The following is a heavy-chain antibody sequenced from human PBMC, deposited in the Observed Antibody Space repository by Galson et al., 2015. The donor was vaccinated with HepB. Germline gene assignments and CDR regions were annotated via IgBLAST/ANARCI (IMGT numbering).Heavy chain of an antibody. CDR3: ARKPPKWELLRYGMDV. J-gene: IGHJ6*02. Sequence: SLKVSCTASGYIFTSYYMHWVRQAPGQGLEWMGGIIPIFGTANYAQKFQGRVTITADESKSTAYMELNSLRSEDTAVYYCARKPPKWELLRYGMDVWGQGTTVTVSS. V-gene: IGHV1-69*01. CDR1: GYIFTSYY. D-gene: IGHD1-26*01. CDR2: IIPIFGTA.